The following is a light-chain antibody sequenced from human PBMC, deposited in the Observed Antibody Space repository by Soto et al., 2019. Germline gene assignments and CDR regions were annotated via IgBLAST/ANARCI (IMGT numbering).Light chain of an antibody. J-gene: IGKJ1*01. CDR1: QGVSGSY. CDR2: GAS. Sequence: EIVLTQSPGTLSLSPGERATLSCRASQGVSGSYLAWYQQKPGQAPRLLIYGASSRATGIPNRFSGSESGTDFTLTISRLEPGDVAVYYCQHYGNSPRTFGQGNKVYIK. CDR3: QHYGNSPRT. V-gene: IGKV3-20*01.